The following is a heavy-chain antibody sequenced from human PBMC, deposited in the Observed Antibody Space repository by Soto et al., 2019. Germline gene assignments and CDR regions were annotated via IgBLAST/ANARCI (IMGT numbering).Heavy chain of an antibody. CDR1: GYTFTSYD. V-gene: IGHV1-8*01. CDR3: ASAPSGGAAAGPSFDY. J-gene: IGHJ4*02. CDR2: MNPNSGNT. Sequence: QVQLVQSGAEVKKPGASVKVSCKASGYTFTSYDINWVRQATGQGLEWMGWMNPNSGNTGYAQKFQGRVTMTRNTSISTAYMELSSLRSEDTAVYYCASAPSGGAAAGPSFDYWGQGTLVTVSS. D-gene: IGHD6-13*01.